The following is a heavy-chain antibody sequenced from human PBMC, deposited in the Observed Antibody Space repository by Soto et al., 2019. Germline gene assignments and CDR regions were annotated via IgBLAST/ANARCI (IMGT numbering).Heavy chain of an antibody. CDR3: ARGNHRWLQLWYFDL. D-gene: IGHD5-12*01. J-gene: IGHJ2*01. Sequence: QVQLVQSGAEVKKPGSSVTVSCKASGGTFSSYTISWVRRAPGQGLEWMGGIIPIFGTANYAQKFQGRVTITADESTNTAYMELSSLRSEDTAVYYCARGNHRWLQLWYFDLWGRGTLVTVSS. V-gene: IGHV1-69*12. CDR1: GGTFSSYT. CDR2: IIPIFGTA.